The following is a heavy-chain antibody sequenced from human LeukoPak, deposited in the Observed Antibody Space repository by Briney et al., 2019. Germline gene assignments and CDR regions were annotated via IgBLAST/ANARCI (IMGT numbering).Heavy chain of an antibody. CDR1: GFTFSSYA. D-gene: IGHD2-2*01. V-gene: IGHV3-30-3*01. CDR3: ARDGSCPGSTSCYYYYYMDV. Sequence: PGGSLRLSCAASGFTFSSYAMHWVRQAPGKGLEWVAVISYDGSNKYYADSVKGRFTISRDNSKNTLYLQMNSLRAEDTAVYYCARDGSCPGSTSCYYYYYMDVWGKGATVAVSS. CDR2: ISYDGSNK. J-gene: IGHJ6*03.